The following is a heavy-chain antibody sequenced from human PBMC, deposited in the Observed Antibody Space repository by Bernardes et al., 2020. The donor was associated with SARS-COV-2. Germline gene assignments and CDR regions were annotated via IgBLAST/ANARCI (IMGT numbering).Heavy chain of an antibody. CDR2: IYYSGST. CDR3: AHRDNRGAALY. CDR1: SGSISSSNYY. Sequence: SETLSLTCTVSSGSISSSNYYCDWVRQPPGKGLEWIGGIYYSGSTYYNPSLKSRVTISVDTSKNQFSLKLSSVTAADTAVYYCAHRDNRGAALYWGQGTLVTVSS. J-gene: IGHJ4*02. V-gene: IGHV4-39*01. D-gene: IGHD6-6*01.